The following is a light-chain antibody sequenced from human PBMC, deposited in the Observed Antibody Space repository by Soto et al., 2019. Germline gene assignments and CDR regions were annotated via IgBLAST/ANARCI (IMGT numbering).Light chain of an antibody. CDR1: QDIGTL. Sequence: AVRMTQSPNSLSAYIGDTVTISCRASQDIGTLVAWYQQRPGKAPKVLIHGAPALGRGVPSRFSASGSRTDFSLTITYVQSEDFATYFCQHYHSYPITFGQGTRLE. V-gene: IGKV1-8*01. CDR3: QHYHSYPIT. J-gene: IGKJ5*01. CDR2: GAP.